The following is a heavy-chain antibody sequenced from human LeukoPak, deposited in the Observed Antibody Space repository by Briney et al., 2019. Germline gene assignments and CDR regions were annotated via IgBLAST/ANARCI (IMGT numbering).Heavy chain of an antibody. Sequence: SETLSLTCTVSGGSISSYYWSWIRQPPGKGLEWIGYIYYSGGTNYNPSLKSRVTISVDTSKNQFSLKLSSVTAADTAVYYCVRGYYYYMDVWGKGTTVTVSS. J-gene: IGHJ6*03. CDR1: GGSISSYY. V-gene: IGHV4-59*08. CDR2: IYYSGGT. CDR3: VRGYYYYMDV.